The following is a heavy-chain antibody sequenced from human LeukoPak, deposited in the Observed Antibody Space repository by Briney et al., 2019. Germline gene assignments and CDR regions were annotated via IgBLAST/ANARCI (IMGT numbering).Heavy chain of an antibody. CDR2: IWYDGSNK. J-gene: IGHJ3*02. CDR1: GFSFSSYG. V-gene: IGHV3-33*06. D-gene: IGHD3-9*01. Sequence: GGSLRLSCAASGFSFSSYGMHWVRQAPGKGLEWVAVIWYDGSNKYYADSVKGRFTISRDNSKNTLYLQMNSLRAEDTAVYYCAKTSQLRYFDWLRGAGAFDIWGQGTMVTVSS. CDR3: AKTSQLRYFDWLRGAGAFDI.